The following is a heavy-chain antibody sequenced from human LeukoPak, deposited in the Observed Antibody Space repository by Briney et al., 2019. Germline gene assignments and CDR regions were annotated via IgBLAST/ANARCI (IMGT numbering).Heavy chain of an antibody. CDR2: IWYDGSNK. Sequence: PGKSLRLSCIATGFTFSSFGMHWVRQAPGKGLEWVAVIWYDGSNKYYADSVKGRSTISRDNSKNTLYLQMNSLRADDTAVYYCAKVTDSSGYFPSDYWGQGTLVTVSS. CDR1: GFTFSSFG. J-gene: IGHJ4*02. CDR3: AKVTDSSGYFPSDY. D-gene: IGHD3-22*01. V-gene: IGHV3-33*06.